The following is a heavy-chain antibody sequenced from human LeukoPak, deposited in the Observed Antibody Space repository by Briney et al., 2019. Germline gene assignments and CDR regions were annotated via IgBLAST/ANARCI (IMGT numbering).Heavy chain of an antibody. V-gene: IGHV1-2*02. CDR1: GYTFTGYY. CDR2: INPNSGGT. Sequence: VASVKVSCKASGYTFTGYYMHWVRQAPGQGLEWMGWINPNSGGTNYAQKFQGRVTMTRDTSISTAYMELSRLRSDDTAVYYCARGPSSSWYQDYYYYMDVWGKGTTVTVSS. CDR3: ARGPSSSWYQDYYYYMDV. D-gene: IGHD6-13*01. J-gene: IGHJ6*03.